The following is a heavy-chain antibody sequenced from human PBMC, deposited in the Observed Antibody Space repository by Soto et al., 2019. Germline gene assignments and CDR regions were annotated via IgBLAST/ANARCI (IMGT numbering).Heavy chain of an antibody. CDR1: GYSFIISW. D-gene: IGHD6-13*01. J-gene: IGHJ4*02. CDR3: ARMMAASGTAFDY. CDR2: IYPGDSDT. Sequence: GESLKISCQASGYSFIISWIGLVRQMPGKGLEWMGIIYPGDSDTRYSPSFQGQVTISADKSTSTACLQWSSLKASDTATYYCARMMAASGTAFDYWGQGALVTVSS. V-gene: IGHV5-51*01.